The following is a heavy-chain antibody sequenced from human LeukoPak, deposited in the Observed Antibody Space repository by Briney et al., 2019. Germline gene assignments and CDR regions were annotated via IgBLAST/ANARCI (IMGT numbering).Heavy chain of an antibody. Sequence: ASVKVSCKASGYTFTSYGINWVRQAPGQGLEWMGWISTYNGDTNYAQKLQGRVTMTTDTSTTTAYMDLRSLRSDDTAVYYCTRDYLTAAGSDAFDIWGQGTMVTVSS. CDR1: GYTFTSYG. J-gene: IGHJ3*02. CDR2: ISTYNGDT. V-gene: IGHV1-18*01. CDR3: TRDYLTAAGSDAFDI. D-gene: IGHD6-13*01.